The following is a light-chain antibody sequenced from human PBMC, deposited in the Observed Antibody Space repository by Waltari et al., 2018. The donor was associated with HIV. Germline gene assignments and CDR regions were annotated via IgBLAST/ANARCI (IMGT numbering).Light chain of an antibody. Sequence: QSALPQPASVSGSPGQSITISCTGTSRNVGSYDLVSWYQQHPGEAPKPSIYWATKRPAGVSNRFAGSKSGNTASLTISGLQAEDEADYYCCSCPRSGIRYVFGTGTKVTVL. CDR1: SRNVGSYDL. J-gene: IGLJ1*01. CDR3: CSCPRSGIRYV. CDR2: WAT. V-gene: IGLV2-23*01.